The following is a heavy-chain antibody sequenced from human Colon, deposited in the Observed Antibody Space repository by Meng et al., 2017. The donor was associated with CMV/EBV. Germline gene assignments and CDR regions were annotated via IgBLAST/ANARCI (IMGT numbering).Heavy chain of an antibody. CDR2: ISSSSSPI. CDR3: AKGGVDTSMIYFYDMDV. CDR1: GFTFSTYS. V-gene: IGHV3-48*04. D-gene: IGHD5-18*01. J-gene: IGHJ6*02. Sequence: GESLKISCAASGFTFSTYSMNWVRQAPGKGLEWVSYISSSSSPIYYADSVRGRFTISRDNAKKSLYLQMNSLRAEDSAVYYCAKGGVDTSMIYFYDMDVWGQGTTVTVSS.